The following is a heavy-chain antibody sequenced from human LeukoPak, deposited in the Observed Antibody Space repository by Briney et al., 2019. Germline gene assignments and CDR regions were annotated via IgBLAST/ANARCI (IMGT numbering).Heavy chain of an antibody. CDR2: INEGGSAD. D-gene: IGHD3-22*01. Sequence: SGGSLRLSCAASGFSFSTLWMSWVRQAPGKGLEWVANINEGGSADYYADSVRGRFTISRDNAKNSLHLQMNSLRAEDTAVYYCARDWEHSRGYWGQGTLVTVSS. J-gene: IGHJ4*02. CDR1: GFSFSTLW. CDR3: ARDWEHSRGY. V-gene: IGHV3-7*01.